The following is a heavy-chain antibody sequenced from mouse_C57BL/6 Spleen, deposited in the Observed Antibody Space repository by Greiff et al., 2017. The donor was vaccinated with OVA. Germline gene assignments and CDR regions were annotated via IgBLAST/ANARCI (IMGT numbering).Heavy chain of an antibody. Sequence: VKLQQPGAELVKPGASVKLSCKASGYTFTSYWMQWVKQRPGQGLEWIGEIDPSDSYTNYNQKFKGKATLTVDTSSSTAYMQLSSLTSEDSAVDYCARRNLGTWFAYWGQGTLVTVSA. V-gene: IGHV1-50*01. CDR2: IDPSDSYT. J-gene: IGHJ3*01. CDR3: ARRNLGTWFAY. CDR1: GYTFTSYW.